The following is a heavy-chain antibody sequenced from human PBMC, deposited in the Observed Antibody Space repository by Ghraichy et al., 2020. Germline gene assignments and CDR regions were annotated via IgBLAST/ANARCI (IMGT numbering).Heavy chain of an antibody. J-gene: IGHJ6*02. CDR2: INSDVSTT. CDR1: GFTFSSYW. CDR3: ARGWYYGMDV. Sequence: SCAASGFTFSSYWMHWVRQAPGKGLVWVSRINSDVSTTSYADSVKGRFTISRDNAKNTLYLQMNSLRAEDTAVYYCARGWYYGMDVWGQGTTVTVSS. V-gene: IGHV3-74*01.